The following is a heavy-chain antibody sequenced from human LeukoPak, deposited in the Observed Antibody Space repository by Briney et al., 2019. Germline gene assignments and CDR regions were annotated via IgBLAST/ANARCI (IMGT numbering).Heavy chain of an antibody. V-gene: IGHV3-48*03. Sequence: GGSLRLSCAASGFTFSSYEMNWVRQAPGKGLEWVSYISSSGSTIYYADSVKGRFTISRDNAKNSLYLQMNSLRAEDTAVYYCARSGYYYDSSGYYHYWGQGTLVTVSS. D-gene: IGHD3-22*01. CDR1: GFTFSSYE. CDR3: ARSGYYYDSSGYYHY. CDR2: ISSSGSTI. J-gene: IGHJ4*02.